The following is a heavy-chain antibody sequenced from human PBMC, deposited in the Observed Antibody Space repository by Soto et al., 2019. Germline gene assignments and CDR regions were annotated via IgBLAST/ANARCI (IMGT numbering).Heavy chain of an antibody. D-gene: IGHD3-10*01. J-gene: IGHJ6*02. CDR1: GFTFSSYA. Sequence: PGGSLRLSCAASGFTFSSYAMSWVRQAPGKGLEWVSAISGSGGSTYYADSVKGRFTISRDNSKNTLYLQMNSLRAEDTAVYYCAKDKGRSGSYYNPFCMDVWGQGTTVTVSS. CDR2: ISGSGGST. CDR3: AKDKGRSGSYYNPFCMDV. V-gene: IGHV3-23*01.